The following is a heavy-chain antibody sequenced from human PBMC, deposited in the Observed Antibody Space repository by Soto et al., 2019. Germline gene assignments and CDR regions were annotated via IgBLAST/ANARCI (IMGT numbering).Heavy chain of an antibody. D-gene: IGHD2-2*01. J-gene: IGHJ3*02. CDR1: GFTFSSYS. V-gene: IGHV3-21*01. CDR2: ISSSSSYI. Sequence: GGSLRLSFAASGFTFSSYSMNWVRQAPGKGLEWVSSISSSSSYIYYADSVKGRFTISRDNAKNSLYLQMNSLRAEDTAVYYCASEYPGYCSSTSCYFNAFDIWGQGTMVTVSS. CDR3: ASEYPGYCSSTSCYFNAFDI.